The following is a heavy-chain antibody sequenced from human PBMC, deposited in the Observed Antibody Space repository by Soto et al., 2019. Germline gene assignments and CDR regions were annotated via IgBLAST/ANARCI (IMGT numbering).Heavy chain of an antibody. V-gene: IGHV3-48*02. CDR2: ISSSSSTI. CDR1: GFAFSSYS. J-gene: IGHJ4*02. Sequence: GGSLRLSCAASGFAFSSYSMNWVRQAPGKGLEWVSYISSSSSTIYYADSVKGRFTISRDNAKNSLYLQMNSLRDEDTAVYYCARDSTVVTPFEYYFDYWGQGTLVTVS. CDR3: ARDSTVVTPFEYYFDY. D-gene: IGHD4-17*01.